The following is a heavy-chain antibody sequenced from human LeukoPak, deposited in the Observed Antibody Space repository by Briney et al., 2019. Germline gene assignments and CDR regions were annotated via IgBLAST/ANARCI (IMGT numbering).Heavy chain of an antibody. CDR3: ATSNWNYEWYYFDY. CDR2: IYHSGST. D-gene: IGHD1-7*01. J-gene: IGHJ4*02. CDR1: GGSISSGGYY. V-gene: IGHV4-30-2*01. Sequence: PSQTLSLTCTVSGGSISSGGYYWSWIRQPPGKGLEWIGYIYHSGSTYYNPSLKSRVTISVDRSKNQFSLKLSSVTAADTAVYYCATSNWNYEWYYFDYWGQGTLVTVSS.